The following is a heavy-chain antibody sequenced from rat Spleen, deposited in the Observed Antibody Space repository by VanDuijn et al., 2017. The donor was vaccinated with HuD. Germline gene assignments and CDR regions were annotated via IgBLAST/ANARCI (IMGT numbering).Heavy chain of an antibody. J-gene: IGHJ4*01. V-gene: IGHV5-19*01. Sequence: EVQLVESGGGLVQPGRSLKLSCAASGFTFSKYGMHWIRQAPTKGLEWVAAISPSGGSTYYADSVKGRFTMSRDIAQNTLYLQMNSLRSEDTATYYCTRGGNYALDAWGQGASVTVSS. CDR2: ISPSGGST. CDR3: TRGGNYALDA. CDR1: GFTFSKYG. D-gene: IGHD1-11*01.